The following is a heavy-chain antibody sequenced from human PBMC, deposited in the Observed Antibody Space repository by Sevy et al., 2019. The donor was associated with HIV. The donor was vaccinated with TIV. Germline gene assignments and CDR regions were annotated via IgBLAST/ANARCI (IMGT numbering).Heavy chain of an antibody. Sequence: GWSLRLSCAASGFTFSSYAMHWVRQAPGKGLEWVAVISYDGSNKYYADSVKGRFTISRDNSKNTLYLQMNSLRAEDTAVYYCARDGGGSYSTSYYYYGMDVWGQGTTVTVSS. CDR2: ISYDGSNK. J-gene: IGHJ6*02. V-gene: IGHV3-30-3*01. D-gene: IGHD1-26*01. CDR3: ARDGGGSYSTSYYYYGMDV. CDR1: GFTFSSYA.